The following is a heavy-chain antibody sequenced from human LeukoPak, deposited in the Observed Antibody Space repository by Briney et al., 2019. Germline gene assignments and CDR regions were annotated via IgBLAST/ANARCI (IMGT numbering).Heavy chain of an antibody. V-gene: IGHV1-2*02. D-gene: IGHD2-15*01. CDR3: ARGKDIVVVERAWFDP. J-gene: IGHJ5*02. Sequence: ASVKVSCKASGYTFTGYYMHWVRQAPGQGLEWMGWINPNSGGTNYAQKFQGRVTMTRDTSISTAYMELSRLRSDDTAVYYYARGKDIVVVERAWFDPWGQGTLVTVSS. CDR1: GYTFTGYY. CDR2: INPNSGGT.